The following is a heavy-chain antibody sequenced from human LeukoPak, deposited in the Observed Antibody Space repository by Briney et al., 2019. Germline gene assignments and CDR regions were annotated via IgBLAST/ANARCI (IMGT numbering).Heavy chain of an antibody. CDR3: AYSNYEYY. CDR1: GFTFSSYA. D-gene: IGHD4-11*01. CDR2: ISGSGGFT. V-gene: IGHV3-23*01. J-gene: IGHJ4*02. Sequence: PGGSLRLSCAASGFTFSSYAMSWVRQAPGKGLDWASSISGSGGFTYYADSVKGRFTISRDNSKNTLYLQMNSLRAEDTAVYYCAYSNYEYYWGQGTLVTVSS.